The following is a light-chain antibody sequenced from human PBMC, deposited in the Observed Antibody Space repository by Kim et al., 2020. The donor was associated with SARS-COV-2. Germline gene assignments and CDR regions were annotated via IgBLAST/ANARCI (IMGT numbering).Light chain of an antibody. CDR2: EVS. Sequence: GQSVTISCTGTSSDVGGYTYVSCYQQHPGKAPKLMIYEVSKRPSGVPDRFSGSKSGNTASLTVSGLQAEDEADYYCSSYAGSNNVVFGGGTQLTVL. J-gene: IGLJ2*01. CDR1: SSDVGGYTY. V-gene: IGLV2-8*01. CDR3: SSYAGSNNVV.